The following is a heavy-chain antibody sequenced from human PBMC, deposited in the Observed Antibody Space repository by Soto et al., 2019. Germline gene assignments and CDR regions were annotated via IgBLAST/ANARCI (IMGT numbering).Heavy chain of an antibody. CDR1: GLTFSSYG. Sequence: PGGSLRLSCAASGLTFSSYGMHWVRQAPGKGLEWVAVISYDGSNKYYADSVKGRFTISRDNSKNTLYLQMNSLRAEDTAVYYCAKPPGGCSGGSCYSSVGAFDIWGQGTMVTVSS. CDR3: AKPPGGCSGGSCYSSVGAFDI. J-gene: IGHJ3*02. D-gene: IGHD2-15*01. CDR2: ISYDGSNK. V-gene: IGHV3-30*18.